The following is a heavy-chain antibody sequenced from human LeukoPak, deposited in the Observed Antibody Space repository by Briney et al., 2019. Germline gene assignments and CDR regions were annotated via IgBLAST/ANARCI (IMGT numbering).Heavy chain of an antibody. CDR2: VNHSGNT. CDR1: GXSFSGYY. Sequence: PSETLSLTCAVYGXSFSGYYWSWIRQPPGKGLEWIGEVNHSGNTNYNPSLKSRVTISVDTSKTQFSLRLSSVTAADTAVYYCAKAFGDYGTKTYRRAYFDYWGQGTLVTVSS. V-gene: IGHV4-34*01. J-gene: IGHJ4*02. D-gene: IGHD4-17*01. CDR3: AKAFGDYGTKTYRRAYFDY.